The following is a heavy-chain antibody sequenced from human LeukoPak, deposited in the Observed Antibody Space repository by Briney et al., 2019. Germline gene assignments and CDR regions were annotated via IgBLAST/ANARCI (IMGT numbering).Heavy chain of an antibody. D-gene: IGHD4-17*01. CDR1: GYTFTSYD. CDR3: ARGGYGDYPLAYYYYYGMDV. Sequence: GASVKVSCKASGYTFTSYDINWVRQATGQGLEWMGWMNPNSGNTGYAQKFQGRVTMTRNTSIRTAYMELSSLRSEDTAVYYCARGGYGDYPLAYYYYYGMDVWGQGTTVTVSS. V-gene: IGHV1-8*01. CDR2: MNPNSGNT. J-gene: IGHJ6*02.